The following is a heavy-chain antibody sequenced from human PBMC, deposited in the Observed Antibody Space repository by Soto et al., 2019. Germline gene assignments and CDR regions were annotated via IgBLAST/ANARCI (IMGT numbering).Heavy chain of an antibody. CDR3: AKVAPTYESSGLSEEYYFDY. D-gene: IGHD3-22*01. CDR2: ISGSGGST. J-gene: IGHJ4*02. V-gene: IGHV3-23*01. Sequence: EVQLLESGGGLVQPGGSLRLSCAASGFTFSNYAMSWVRQAPGKGLEWVSAISGSGGSTYYADSVKGRFTISRDNSKNTLYLLMNSLRAEDTAVYYCAKVAPTYESSGLSEEYYFDYWGQGTLVTVSS. CDR1: GFTFSNYA.